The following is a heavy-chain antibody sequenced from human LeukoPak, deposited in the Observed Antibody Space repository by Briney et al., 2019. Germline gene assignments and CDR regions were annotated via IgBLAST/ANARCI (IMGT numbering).Heavy chain of an antibody. J-gene: IGHJ5*02. D-gene: IGHD1-26*01. CDR2: IFYSGNT. V-gene: IGHV4-59*12. CDR3: ARASEPAGWFDP. Sequence: SETLSLTCTASSGSISSYYWSWIRQTPGKGLEWIGYIFYSGNTNYNPSLQSRVTMSVDTSKNQFSLRLSSVTAADTAVYYCARASEPAGWFDPWGQGTLVTVSS. CDR1: SGSISSYY.